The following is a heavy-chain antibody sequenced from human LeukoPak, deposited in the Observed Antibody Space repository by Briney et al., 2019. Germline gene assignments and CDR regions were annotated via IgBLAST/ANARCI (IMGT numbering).Heavy chain of an antibody. CDR3: ARGDYGSGSYRYFDY. CDR2: ISAYNGNT. J-gene: IGHJ4*02. CDR1: GYTFTSYG. V-gene: IGHV1-18*01. D-gene: IGHD3-10*01. Sequence: ASVKVSCKASGYTFTSYGVSWVRQAPGQGLKWMGWISAYNGNTNYAQKLQGRVTMTTDTSTSTAYMELRSLRSDDTAVSYCARGDYGSGSYRYFDYWGQGTLVTVSS.